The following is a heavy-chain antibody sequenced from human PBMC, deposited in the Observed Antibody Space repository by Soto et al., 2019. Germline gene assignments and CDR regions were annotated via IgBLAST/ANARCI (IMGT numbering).Heavy chain of an antibody. D-gene: IGHD3-22*01. V-gene: IGHV4-59*11. J-gene: IGHJ4*02. CDR3: ARVGSSGWSPDY. CDR2: IFYSGST. Sequence: SETLCLTCSVSGGSISGHYWTWIRQSPGKGLEWIGYIFYSGSTNYNPSLKSRVTISVDTSKNQFSLKMSSVTAADTAVYYCARVGSSGWSPDYWGRGTRVTVSS. CDR1: GGSISGHY.